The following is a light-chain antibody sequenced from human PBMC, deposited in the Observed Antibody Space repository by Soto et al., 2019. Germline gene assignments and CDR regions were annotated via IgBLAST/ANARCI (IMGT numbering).Light chain of an antibody. V-gene: IGLV1-44*01. Sequence: QSVLTQPPSASGTPGQRVTISCSGSSPNIGSNSVNWYQQLPGRAPKLLIYSHNQRPSGVPDRFSGSRSGTSASLAISGLQFEDEADYYCATWDDSLNGVVFGGGTKVTVL. CDR1: SPNIGSNS. CDR3: ATWDDSLNGVV. CDR2: SHN. J-gene: IGLJ3*02.